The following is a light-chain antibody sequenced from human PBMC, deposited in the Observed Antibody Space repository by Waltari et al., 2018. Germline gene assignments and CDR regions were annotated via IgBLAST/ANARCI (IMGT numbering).Light chain of an antibody. J-gene: IGLJ1*01. Sequence: QSVLTQPPSASETPGQRVTISCSGSHSNLGSNFLYWYQQLPGRAPKLLSYRNNQRSAGGPVRFCGSQCGTSASLAISGLRSEDEGVYYCAAWDESHYVFGPGTEVTVL. CDR1: HSNLGSNF. CDR2: RNN. CDR3: AAWDESHYV. V-gene: IGLV1-47*01.